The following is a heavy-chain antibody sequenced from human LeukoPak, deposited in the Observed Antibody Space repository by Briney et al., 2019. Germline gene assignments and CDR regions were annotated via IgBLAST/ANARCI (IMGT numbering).Heavy chain of an antibody. D-gene: IGHD3-10*01. Sequence: GASVKVSCKASGGTFSSYAISWVRQAPGQGLEWMGRIIPILGIANYAQKSQGRVTITADKSTSTAYMELSSLRSEDTAVYYCASSQTMVRGVYFDYWGQGTLVTVSS. CDR2: IIPILGIA. J-gene: IGHJ4*02. CDR1: GGTFSSYA. CDR3: ASSQTMVRGVYFDY. V-gene: IGHV1-69*04.